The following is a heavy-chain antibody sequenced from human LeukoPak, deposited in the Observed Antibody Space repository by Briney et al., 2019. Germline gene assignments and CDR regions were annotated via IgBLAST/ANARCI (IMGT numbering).Heavy chain of an antibody. V-gene: IGHV1-69*05. CDR3: ASAIVVVTAIPGWFDP. D-gene: IGHD2-21*02. J-gene: IGHJ5*02. CDR2: IIPIFGTA. Sequence: VASVKVSCKASGGTFSSYAISWVRQAPGHGLEWMGGIIPIFGTANYAQKFQGRVTITTDESTSTAYMELSSLRSEDTAVYYCASAIVVVTAIPGWFDPWGQGTLVTVSS. CDR1: GGTFSSYA.